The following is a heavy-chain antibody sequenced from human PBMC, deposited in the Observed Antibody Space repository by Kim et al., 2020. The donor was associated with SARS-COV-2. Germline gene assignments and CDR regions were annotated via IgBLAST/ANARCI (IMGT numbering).Heavy chain of an antibody. D-gene: IGHD3-3*01. V-gene: IGHV1-69*13. CDR1: GGTFSSYA. CDR3: ARGGDFWSGYRGRGDYYYYGMDV. J-gene: IGHJ6*02. Sequence: SVKVSCNASGGTFSSYAISWVRQAPGQGLEWMGGIIPIFGTANYAQKFQGRVTITADESTSTAYMELSSLRSEDTAVYYCARGGDFWSGYRGRGDYYYYGMDVWGQGTTVTVSS. CDR2: IIPIFGTA.